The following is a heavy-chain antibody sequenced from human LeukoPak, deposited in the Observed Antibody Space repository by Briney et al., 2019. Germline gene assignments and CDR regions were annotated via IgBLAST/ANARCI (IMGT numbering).Heavy chain of an antibody. Sequence: PGGSLRLSCAASGFTFSSYSMNWVRRAPGKGLAWVSSISSSSSYIYYADSVKGRFTISRDNAKNSLYLQMNSLRAEDTAVYYCARSRWLRDPLSLFDYWGQGTLVTVSS. CDR1: GFTFSSYS. J-gene: IGHJ4*02. D-gene: IGHD5-12*01. CDR3: ARSRWLRDPLSLFDY. CDR2: ISSSSSYI. V-gene: IGHV3-21*01.